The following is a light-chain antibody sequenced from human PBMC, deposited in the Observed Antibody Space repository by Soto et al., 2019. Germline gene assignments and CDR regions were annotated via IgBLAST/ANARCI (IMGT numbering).Light chain of an antibody. CDR1: QNVRSY. J-gene: IGKJ5*01. CDR2: DAS. Sequence: EIVLTQSPATLSLSPGERATLSYRASQNVRSYLAWYQQKPGQAPRLLIHDASSRATGIPDRFSGSGSGTDFTLTISSLEPEESAVYYCQQRTNWPTSTFGQGTRLEIK. CDR3: QQRTNWPTST. V-gene: IGKV3-11*01.